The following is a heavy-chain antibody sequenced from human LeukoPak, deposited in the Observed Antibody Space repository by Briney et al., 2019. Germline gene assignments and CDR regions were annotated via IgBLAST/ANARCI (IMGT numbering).Heavy chain of an antibody. CDR2: IIPILGTA. CDR3: ARVGSGGSCYSCHFDY. D-gene: IGHD2-15*01. J-gene: IGHJ4*02. CDR1: GGTFSSYA. V-gene: IGHV1-69*01. Sequence: GSSVKVSCKASGGTFSSYAISWVRQAPGQGLEWMGGIIPILGTANYAQKFQGGVTITADESTSTAYMELSSLRSEDTAVYYCARVGSGGSCYSCHFDYWGQGTLVTVSS.